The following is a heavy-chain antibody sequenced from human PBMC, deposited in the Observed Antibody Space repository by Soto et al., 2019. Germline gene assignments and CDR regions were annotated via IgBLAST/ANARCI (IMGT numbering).Heavy chain of an antibody. CDR1: GYSFTSYW. D-gene: IGHD4-17*01. Sequence: GESLKISCKGSGYSFTSYWIGWVRQMPGKGLEWMGIIYPGDSDTRYSPSFQGQVTISADKSISTAYLQWSSLKASDTAMYYCARKDGYGDYVGAFDIWGQGTMVTVSS. CDR2: IYPGDSDT. J-gene: IGHJ3*02. V-gene: IGHV5-51*01. CDR3: ARKDGYGDYVGAFDI.